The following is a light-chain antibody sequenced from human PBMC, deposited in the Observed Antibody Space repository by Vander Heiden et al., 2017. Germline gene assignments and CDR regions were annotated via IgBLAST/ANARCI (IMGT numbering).Light chain of an antibody. CDR3: AAWDDSLNGRV. CDR1: SSTIGSNT. Sequence: QSVLTQPPSASRTPGQRVTISCSGSSSTIGSNTVTWYQQLPGTAPKLLIYSTNQRPSGVPDRFSGSKSGTPASLAISGLQSEDEADYYCAAWDDSLNGRVFGGGTKLTVL. V-gene: IGLV1-44*01. CDR2: STN. J-gene: IGLJ3*02.